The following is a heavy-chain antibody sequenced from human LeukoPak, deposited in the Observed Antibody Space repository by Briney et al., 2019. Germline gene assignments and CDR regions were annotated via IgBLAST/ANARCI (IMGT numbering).Heavy chain of an antibody. D-gene: IGHD1-7*01. J-gene: IGHJ4*02. CDR1: GYTLTELS. V-gene: IGHV1-24*01. CDR3: ATVHFWNYDPNGFYFDY. CDR2: FDPEDGET. Sequence: ASVKVSCKVSGYTLTELSMHWVRQAPGKGLEWMGGFDPEDGETIYAQKFQGRVTMTEDTSTDTAYMELSSLRSEDTAVYYCATVHFWNYDPNGFYFDYWGQGTLVTVSS.